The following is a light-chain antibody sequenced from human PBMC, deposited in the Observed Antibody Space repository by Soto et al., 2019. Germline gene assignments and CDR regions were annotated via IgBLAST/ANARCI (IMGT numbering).Light chain of an antibody. J-gene: IGKJ4*01. CDR1: QTVSGN. V-gene: IGKV3-15*01. CDR2: GAS. Sequence: EVVMTQSPATLSVSPGEIATLSCRASQTVSGNLAWYQQKPGHAPRLLIFGASTRATGIAARFSGSRSGTEFVLTISYLKSEDCAVYYWQQYNKWPLTFGGGTKVEIK. CDR3: QQYNKWPLT.